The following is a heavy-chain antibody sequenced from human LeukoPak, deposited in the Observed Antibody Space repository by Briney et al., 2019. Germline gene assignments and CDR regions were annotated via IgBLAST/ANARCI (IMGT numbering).Heavy chain of an antibody. CDR1: GFTFRSYG. Sequence: GRSLRLSCAASGFTFRSYGMHWVRQAPGKGLEGVTGIWYDGSDKYYADSVKGRFTISRDNPRNTLYMQMNSLRDEDTAVYYCAIMHGYYDGTGYWVQWGQGTLVTVSS. J-gene: IGHJ1*01. CDR3: AIMHGYYDGTGYWVQ. V-gene: IGHV3-33*01. D-gene: IGHD3-22*01. CDR2: IWYDGSDK.